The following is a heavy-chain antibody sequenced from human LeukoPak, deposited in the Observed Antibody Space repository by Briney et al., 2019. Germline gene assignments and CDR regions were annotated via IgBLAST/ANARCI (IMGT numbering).Heavy chain of an antibody. CDR2: MNPNSGDT. J-gene: IGHJ1*01. CDR1: GYTFTDYY. V-gene: IGHV1-2*02. Sequence: ASVKVSCKTSGYTFTDYYIHWVRQAPGQGLEWMGWMNPNSGDTKNAQKFQGRVTMTRDTSISTAYMELSRLRSDDTAVYYCARESYDYVWGSQPPEYFQHWGQGTLVTVSS. CDR3: ARESYDYVWGSQPPEYFQH. D-gene: IGHD3-16*01.